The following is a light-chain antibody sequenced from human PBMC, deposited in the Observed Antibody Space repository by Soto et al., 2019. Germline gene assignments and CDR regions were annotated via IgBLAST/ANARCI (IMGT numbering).Light chain of an antibody. V-gene: IGKV3-20*01. CDR2: GAS. Sequence: EIVLTQSPGTLSLSPGERATLSCRASQSVSSSSLVWYQQRPGQAPRPLIYGASSRPTGIPDRFSGSGSGTDFTLTISRLEPEDCAVYYCQQDGSSLRTFGQGTKVEMK. CDR1: QSVSSSS. CDR3: QQDGSSLRT. J-gene: IGKJ1*01.